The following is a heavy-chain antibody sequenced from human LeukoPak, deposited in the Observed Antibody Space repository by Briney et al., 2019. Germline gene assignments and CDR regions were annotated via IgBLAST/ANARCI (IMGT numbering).Heavy chain of an antibody. Sequence: ASVTVSCNASVYTFTSYHINWVRQATGQGGQWMGWMDPNSGNAGYAQKFQGRVTMTRNTSISTADMELSSLRSEDTAVYYCARGQSSDGYGSGPDFDYWGQGTLVTVSS. CDR1: VYTFTSYH. CDR2: MDPNSGNA. V-gene: IGHV1-8*01. CDR3: ARGQSSDGYGSGPDFDY. D-gene: IGHD3-10*01. J-gene: IGHJ4*02.